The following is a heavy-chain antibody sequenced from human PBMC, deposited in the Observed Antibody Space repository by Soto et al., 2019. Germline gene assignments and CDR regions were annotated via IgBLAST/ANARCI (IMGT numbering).Heavy chain of an antibody. CDR3: ARGLILWFGELSRRGGYYYYMDV. J-gene: IGHJ6*03. CDR1: GGSFSGYQ. D-gene: IGHD3-10*01. Sequence: VQLQQWGAGLLKPSETLSLTCAVYGGSFSGYQWTWIRQTPGKRLEWIGEINDSGNINYNPSLKSRVTILVDTPKKQISLKLSSVTAADTAVYYCARGLILWFGELSRRGGYYYYMDVWGKGTTVTVSS. V-gene: IGHV4-34*01. CDR2: INDSGNI.